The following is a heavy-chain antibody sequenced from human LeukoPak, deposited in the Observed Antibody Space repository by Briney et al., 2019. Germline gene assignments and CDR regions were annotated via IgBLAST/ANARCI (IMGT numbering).Heavy chain of an antibody. D-gene: IGHD3-10*01. Sequence: GGSLRLSCAASGFTFSSYWMHWVRQAPGKGLVWVSRINSDGSSTSYADSVKGRFTISRDNAKNTLYLQMNSLRAEDTAVYYCARDRHTMVRGGSEYYYYYYMDVWGKGTTVTVSS. J-gene: IGHJ6*03. CDR2: INSDGSST. V-gene: IGHV3-74*01. CDR1: GFTFSSYW. CDR3: ARDRHTMVRGGSEYYYYYYMDV.